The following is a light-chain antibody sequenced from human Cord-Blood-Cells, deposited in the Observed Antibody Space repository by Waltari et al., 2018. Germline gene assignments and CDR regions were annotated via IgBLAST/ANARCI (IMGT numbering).Light chain of an antibody. CDR1: QSVSSSY. CDR2: GAS. V-gene: IGKV3-20*01. Sequence: EIVLTQSPGPLSLSPGERATLPCRASQSVSSSYLAWYQQKPGQAPRLLIYGASSRATGIPDRFSGSGSGTDFTLTISRLEPEDFAVYYCQQYGSSPPVTFGPGTKVDIK. CDR3: QQYGSSPPVT. J-gene: IGKJ3*01.